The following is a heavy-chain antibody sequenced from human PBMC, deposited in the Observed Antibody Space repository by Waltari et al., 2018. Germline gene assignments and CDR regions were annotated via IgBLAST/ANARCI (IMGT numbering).Heavy chain of an antibody. V-gene: IGHV3-23*04. J-gene: IGHJ2*01. Sequence: EVQLVESGGGLVQPGGSLRLSCAASVFTFRREARSWVRQAPGRGLEWVSSISGSDGRTNYADSAKGRFTISRDNVKNTLFLQMNSLRADDAAVYYCAKDLGGFSGSHWYFDLWGRGTLVTVSS. CDR3: AKDLGGFSGSHWYFDL. CDR2: ISGSDGRT. D-gene: IGHD5-12*01. CDR1: VFTFRREA.